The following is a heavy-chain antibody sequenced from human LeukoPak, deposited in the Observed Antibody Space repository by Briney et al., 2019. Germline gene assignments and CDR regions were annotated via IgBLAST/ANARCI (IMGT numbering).Heavy chain of an antibody. CDR3: AYEIPDSSFDY. CDR2: INHSGST. V-gene: IGHV4-34*01. Sequence: PSETLSLTCAVYGGSFSGYYWSWFRQPPGKGLEWIGEINHSGSTNYNPSLKSRVTISVDTSKNQFSLKLSSVTAADTAVYYCAYEIPDSSFDYWGQGTLVTVSS. CDR1: GGSFSGYY. J-gene: IGHJ4*02. D-gene: IGHD2-2*01.